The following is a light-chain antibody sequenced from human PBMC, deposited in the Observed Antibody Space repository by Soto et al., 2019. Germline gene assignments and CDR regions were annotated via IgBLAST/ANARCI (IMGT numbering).Light chain of an antibody. J-gene: IGKJ1*01. CDR1: QTITNY. V-gene: IGKV1-39*01. Sequence: DIQMTQSPSSLSASVGDRVTITCRASQTITNYLNWYQQKPGKAPKLLIYAASNLLSGVTSRFSGGGSGTDFTLTIDSLQPEDFATCYCQQSYSSPWTFGQGTKVEIK. CDR2: AAS. CDR3: QQSYSSPWT.